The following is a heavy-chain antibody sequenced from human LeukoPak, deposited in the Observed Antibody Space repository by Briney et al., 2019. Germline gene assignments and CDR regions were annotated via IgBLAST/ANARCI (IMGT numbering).Heavy chain of an antibody. V-gene: IGHV1-18*04. CDR3: ARDLIYDNTGSARDTNDAFDI. Sequence: GGSVKVSCKASGYTFTSYGINWVRQAPGQGLEWMGWITPYNNNAKYAQKFQGRVTMTTDTSTDIAYMDLRSLGSDDTAMYYCARDLIYDNTGSARDTNDAFDIWGQGTMLIVSS. CDR2: ITPYNNNA. J-gene: IGHJ3*02. D-gene: IGHD5-18*01. CDR1: GYTFTSYG.